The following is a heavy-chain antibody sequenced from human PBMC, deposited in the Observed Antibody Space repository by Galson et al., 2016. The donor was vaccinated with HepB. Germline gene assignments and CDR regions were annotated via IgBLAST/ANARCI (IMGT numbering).Heavy chain of an antibody. CDR1: GFAFSDYF. D-gene: IGHD1-26*01. J-gene: IGHJ4*02. Sequence: SLRLSCAASGFAFSDYFMHWVRQAPGKGLEWVAVISKDVVNKYYADSLKGRFTISRDNSKNTLYLQMNSLRTEDTAVYYCARYSPATDYWGQGTLVTVSS. CDR2: ISKDVVNK. V-gene: IGHV3-30*04. CDR3: ARYSPATDY.